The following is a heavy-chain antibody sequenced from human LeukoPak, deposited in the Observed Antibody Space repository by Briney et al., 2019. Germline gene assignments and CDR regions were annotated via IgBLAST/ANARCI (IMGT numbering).Heavy chain of an antibody. J-gene: IGHJ4*02. D-gene: IGHD4-17*01. CDR2: ISSSGSTI. Sequence: GGSLRLSCAASGFTFSSYEMNWVRQAPGKGLEWVSYISSSGSTIYYADSVKGRFTISRDNAKNSLYLQMNSLRAEDTAVYYCARGDYGDYFDYWVQGTLVTVSS. V-gene: IGHV3-48*03. CDR3: ARGDYGDYFDY. CDR1: GFTFSSYE.